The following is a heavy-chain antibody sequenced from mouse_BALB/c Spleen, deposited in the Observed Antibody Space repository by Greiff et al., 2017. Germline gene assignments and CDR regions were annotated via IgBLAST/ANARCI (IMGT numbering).Heavy chain of an antibody. J-gene: IGHJ1*01. D-gene: IGHD4-1*01. CDR1: GFSLSRYS. Sequence: VKLVESGPGLVAPSQSLSITCTVSGFSLSRYSVHWVRQPPGKGLEWLGMIWGGGSTDYNSALKSRLSISKDNSKSQVFLKMNSLQTDDTAMYYCARNSDWDGWYFDVWGAGTTVTVSS. CDR3: ARNSDWDGWYFDV. V-gene: IGHV2-6-4*01. CDR2: IWGGGST.